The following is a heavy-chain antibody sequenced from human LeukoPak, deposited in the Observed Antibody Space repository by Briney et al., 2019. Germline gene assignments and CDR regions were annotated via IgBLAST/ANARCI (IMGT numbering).Heavy chain of an antibody. V-gene: IGHV1-18*01. CDR3: ARGFGGIVGATDDY. CDR1: GGTFSSYA. J-gene: IGHJ4*02. Sequence: ASVKVSCKASGGTFSSYAISWVRQAPGQGLEWMGWISAYNGNTNYAQKLQGRVTMTTDTSTSTAYMELRSLRSDDTAVYYCARGFGGIVGATDDYWGQGTLVTVSS. D-gene: IGHD1-26*01. CDR2: ISAYNGNT.